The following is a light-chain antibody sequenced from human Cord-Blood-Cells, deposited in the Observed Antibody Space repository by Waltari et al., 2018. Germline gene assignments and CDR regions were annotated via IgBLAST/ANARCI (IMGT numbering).Light chain of an antibody. CDR1: QSISSY. V-gene: IGKV1-39*01. CDR3: QQSYSTPWT. CDR2: AAS. J-gene: IGKJ1*01. Sequence: DIQMTQSPSSLSASVGDRVTITCLASQSISSYLNWYQQKPRKAPKLLIYAASSLQSVVPSRFSGSGSGTDFTLTISSLQPEDIGTYYCQQSYSTPWTFGQGTKVEIK.